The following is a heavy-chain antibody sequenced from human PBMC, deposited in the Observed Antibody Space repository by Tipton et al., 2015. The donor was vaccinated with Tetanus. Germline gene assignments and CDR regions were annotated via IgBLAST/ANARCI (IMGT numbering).Heavy chain of an antibody. CDR1: GFPLHSYH. CDR2: IGDAKTVI. D-gene: IGHD1-1*01. CDR3: AKDVNWNLRYFQH. J-gene: IGHJ1*01. V-gene: IGHV3-48*04. Sequence: SLRLSCATSGFPLHSYHMAWVRQAPGKGLEWISYIGDAKTVIQYADSVKGRLTISRDNAKNSLYLQMNSLRVEDTAVYYCAKDVNWNLRYFQHWGQGTVVTVSS.